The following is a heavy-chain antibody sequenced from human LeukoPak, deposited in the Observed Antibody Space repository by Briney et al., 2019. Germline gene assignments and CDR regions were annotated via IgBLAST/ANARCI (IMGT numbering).Heavy chain of an antibody. CDR2: ISRSSSTI. CDR1: GFTFSSYS. Sequence: PGGSLRLSCAASGFTFSSYSMNWVRQAPGKGLEWVSYISRSSSTIYYADSVKGRFTISRDNAKNSLYLQMNSLRVEDTAVYYCARRTLFGVIKPPDYWGQGTLVTVSS. J-gene: IGHJ4*02. V-gene: IGHV3-48*01. CDR3: ARRTLFGVIKPPDY. D-gene: IGHD3-3*01.